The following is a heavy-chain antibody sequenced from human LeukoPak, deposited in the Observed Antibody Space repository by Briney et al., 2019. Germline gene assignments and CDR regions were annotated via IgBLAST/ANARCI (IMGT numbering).Heavy chain of an antibody. D-gene: IGHD3-10*01. V-gene: IGHV1-69*13. CDR3: ARARERITMVRGVLTRNYYYSSGMDV. J-gene: IGHJ6*02. CDR2: IIPIFGTA. CDR1: VGTFSIYA. Sequence: SVKVSCKASVGTFSIYAISWVRHAPVQGLELMGGIIPIFGTANYAQKFQGGVTITADESTSTAYMELRSLRSEDTDVYSCARARERITMVRGVLTRNYYYSSGMDVWGQGTTVTVSS.